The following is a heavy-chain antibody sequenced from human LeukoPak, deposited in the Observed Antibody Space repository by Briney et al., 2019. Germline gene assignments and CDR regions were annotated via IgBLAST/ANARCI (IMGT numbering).Heavy chain of an antibody. Sequence: SETLSLTCTVSGYSISSGYYWGWIRQPPGKGLEWIGSIYHSGSTYYNPSLKSRVTISVDMSKNQFSLKLSSVTAADTAVYYCARDKGTSYLSSFDYWGQGTLVTVSS. CDR2: IYHSGST. V-gene: IGHV4-38-2*02. J-gene: IGHJ4*02. D-gene: IGHD6-6*01. CDR1: GYSISSGYY. CDR3: ARDKGTSYLSSFDY.